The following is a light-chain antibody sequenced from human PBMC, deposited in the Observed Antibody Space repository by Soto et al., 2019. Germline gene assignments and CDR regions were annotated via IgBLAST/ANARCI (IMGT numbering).Light chain of an antibody. CDR2: DVS. J-gene: IGLJ2*01. CDR1: SSDVGGYNY. Sequence: QSALTQPRSVSGSPGQSVTISCTGTSSDVGGYNYVSWYQQHPGKAPKLMIYDVSKRPSGVPDRFSGSKSGNTASLTISGLQAEDEADYYCCSYAGSYTFLVFGGGTKLTV. V-gene: IGLV2-11*01. CDR3: CSYAGSYTFLV.